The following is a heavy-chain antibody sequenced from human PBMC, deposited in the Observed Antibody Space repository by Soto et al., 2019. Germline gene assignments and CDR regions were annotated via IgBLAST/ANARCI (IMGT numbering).Heavy chain of an antibody. CDR1: GGSISSGDYY. CDR2: IYYSGST. D-gene: IGHD4-4*01. Sequence: QVQLQESGPGLVKPSQTLSLTCTVSGGSISSGDYYWSWIRQPPGKGLEWIGYIYYSGSTYYNPSLQSRAPISVDTSKNPFSLKLSSVTAADTAVYYCARVLGLQSSFDYWGQGTLVTVSS. J-gene: IGHJ4*02. V-gene: IGHV4-30-4*01. CDR3: ARVLGLQSSFDY.